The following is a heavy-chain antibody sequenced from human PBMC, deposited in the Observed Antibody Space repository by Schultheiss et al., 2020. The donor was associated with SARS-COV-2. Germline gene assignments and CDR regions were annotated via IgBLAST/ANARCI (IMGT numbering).Heavy chain of an antibody. Sequence: SETLSLTCTVSGGSISSYYWSWIRQPPGKGLEWIGEINHSGSTNYNPSLKSRVTISVDTSKNQFSLKLSSVTAADTAVYYCARGRIVVLPAATFSYYYMDVWGKGTTVTVSS. CDR1: GGSISSYY. CDR2: INHSGST. CDR3: ARGRIVVLPAATFSYYYMDV. V-gene: IGHV4-34*01. D-gene: IGHD2-2*01. J-gene: IGHJ6*03.